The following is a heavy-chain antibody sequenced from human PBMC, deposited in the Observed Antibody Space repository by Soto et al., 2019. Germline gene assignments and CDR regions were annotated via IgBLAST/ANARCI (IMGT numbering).Heavy chain of an antibody. J-gene: IGHJ3*01. D-gene: IGHD3-16*01. CDR1: GFRFSDYG. CDR3: ARSYYLADAFDV. V-gene: IGHV1-18*01. Sequence: ASVKVSCKASGFRFSDYGFNWLRQAPGQGLEWMGWISAFNGNTETAQGLQDRVTMTTDSSTTTAHMNLTNLTTDDTAIYYCARSYYLADAFDVWGQGTMVTVSS. CDR2: ISAFNGNT.